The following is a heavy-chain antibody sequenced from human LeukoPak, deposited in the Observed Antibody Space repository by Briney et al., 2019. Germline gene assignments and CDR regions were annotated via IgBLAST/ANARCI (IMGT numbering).Heavy chain of an antibody. CDR1: GGTFSSYV. Sequence: GASVKVSCKASGGTFSSYVISWVRQAPGQGLEWMGWINPNSGGTNYAQKFQGRVTMTRDTSISTAYMELSRLRSDDTAVYYCARDRRGGYSSSWYWFDPWGQGTLVTVSS. CDR3: ARDRRGGYSSSWYWFDP. V-gene: IGHV1-2*02. J-gene: IGHJ5*02. D-gene: IGHD6-13*01. CDR2: INPNSGGT.